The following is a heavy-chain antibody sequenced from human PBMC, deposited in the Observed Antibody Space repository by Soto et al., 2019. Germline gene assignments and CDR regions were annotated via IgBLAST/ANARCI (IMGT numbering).Heavy chain of an antibody. CDR1: EFTFSSSA. CDR3: AKDDNTHYWGRKIDY. Sequence: EVQLLESWGGLVPPGGSLSLSCAASEFTFSSSAMSWVRQAPWKGLEWVSAISGSGGTSYYADSEKGRFTIFRDNSKNTLYLQMNSLRAEDTAIYSCAKDDNTHYWGRKIDYWGQGALVTVSS. J-gene: IGHJ4*02. D-gene: IGHD7-27*01. V-gene: IGHV3-23*01. CDR2: ISGSGGTS.